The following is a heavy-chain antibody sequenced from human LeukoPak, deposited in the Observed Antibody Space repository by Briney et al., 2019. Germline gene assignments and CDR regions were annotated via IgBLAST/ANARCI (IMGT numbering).Heavy chain of an antibody. J-gene: IGHJ4*02. V-gene: IGHV4-59*02. CDR1: GGSVSDYY. CDR2: IYYTGST. CDR3: ASRKLGNNY. Sequence: SETLSLTCTVSGGSVSDYYWSWIRQSPGKGLEWIGYIYYTGSTSYNPSLRSRVTMSADTSKNQFSLKLSSVTAADTAVYYCASRKLGNNYWGQGTLVTVSS. D-gene: IGHD7-27*01.